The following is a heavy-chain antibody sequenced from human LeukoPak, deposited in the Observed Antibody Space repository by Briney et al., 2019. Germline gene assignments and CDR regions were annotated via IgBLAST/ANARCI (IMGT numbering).Heavy chain of an antibody. CDR1: GYTFTGYY. V-gene: IGHV1-2*02. J-gene: IGHJ4*02. CDR2: INPNSGGT. Sequence: ASVKVSCKASGYTFTGYYLHWVRQAPGPGLEWVGWINPNSGGTNYAQKFQGRVTMTRDTSISTVYMELSRLRSDDTAVYYCSREDYWVQGTLVTVSS. CDR3: SREDY.